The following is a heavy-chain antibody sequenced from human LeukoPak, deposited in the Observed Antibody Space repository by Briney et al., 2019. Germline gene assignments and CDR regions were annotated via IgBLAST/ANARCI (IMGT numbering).Heavy chain of an antibody. CDR1: GDSVSSNSAA. CDR2: TYYRSKWYN. J-gene: IGHJ3*02. D-gene: IGHD6-19*01. V-gene: IGHV6-1*01. Sequence: SQTLSLTCAISGDSVSSNSAAWNWIRQSPSRGLEWLGRTYYRSKWYNDHAVSVKSRITINPDTSKNQFSLHLNSVTPEDTAVYYCARDDGYSSAWHGAFDIWGQGTMVTVSS. CDR3: ARDDGYSSAWHGAFDI.